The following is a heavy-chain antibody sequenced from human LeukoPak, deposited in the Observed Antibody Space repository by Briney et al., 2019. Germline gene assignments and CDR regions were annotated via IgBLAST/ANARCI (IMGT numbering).Heavy chain of an antibody. CDR3: ARDFGPNAFDI. CDR1: GFTFSSYA. J-gene: IGHJ3*02. V-gene: IGHV3-30-3*01. Sequence: PGRSLRLSCAASGFTFSSYAMHWVRQAPGKGLEWVAVIPYDGSNKYYADSVKGRFTISRDNSKSTLYLQMNSLRAEDTTVYYCARDFGPNAFDIWGQGTMVTVSS. CDR2: IPYDGSNK. D-gene: IGHD3-10*01.